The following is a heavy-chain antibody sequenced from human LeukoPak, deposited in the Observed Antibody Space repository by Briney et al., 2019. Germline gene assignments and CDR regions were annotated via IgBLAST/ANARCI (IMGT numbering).Heavy chain of an antibody. CDR2: IKSKTDGGTT. D-gene: IGHD3-22*01. V-gene: IGHV3-15*01. Sequence: GGPLRLSCAASGFTFSNAWMSWVRQAPGKGLEWVGRIKSKTDGGTTDYAAPVKGRFTISRDDSKNTLYLQMNSLKTEDTAVYYCTTFSPSYDSSGYYFYYYYYMDVWGKGTTVTVSS. CDR1: GFTFSNAW. CDR3: TTFSPSYDSSGYYFYYYYYMDV. J-gene: IGHJ6*03.